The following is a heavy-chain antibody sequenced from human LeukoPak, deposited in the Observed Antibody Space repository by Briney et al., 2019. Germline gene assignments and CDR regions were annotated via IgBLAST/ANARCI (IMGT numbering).Heavy chain of an antibody. D-gene: IGHD2-2*01. CDR3: ARETSSPRSEYGMDV. CDR1: GFTFSSYA. V-gene: IGHV3-23*01. Sequence: PGGSLRLSCAASGFTFSSYAMSWVRQAPGKGLEWVSAISGSGGSTYYADSVKGRFTISRHNSKNTLYLQMNSLRAEDTAVYYCARETSSPRSEYGMDVWGQGTTVTVSS. CDR2: ISGSGGST. J-gene: IGHJ6*02.